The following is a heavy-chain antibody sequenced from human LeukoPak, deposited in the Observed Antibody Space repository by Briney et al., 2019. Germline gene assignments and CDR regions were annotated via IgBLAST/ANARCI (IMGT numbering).Heavy chain of an antibody. CDR3: AKEYKVGTTTKCSQN. J-gene: IGHJ1*01. D-gene: IGHD1-26*01. CDR2: ISISGATT. CDR1: GFTINTYA. Sequence: GGSLRLSCAASGFTINTYAMSWVRQAPGKGLEWVSAISISGATTYYADSVKGRFTISKDNSKDTVFLQMNNLRAEDTAIYYCAKEYKVGTTTKCSQNWGQGTLVTVSS. V-gene: IGHV3-23*01.